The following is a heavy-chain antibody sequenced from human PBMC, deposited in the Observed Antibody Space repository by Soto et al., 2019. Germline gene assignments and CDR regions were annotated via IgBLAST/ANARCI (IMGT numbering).Heavy chain of an antibody. Sequence: QVQLVQSGAEVKKPGSSVKVSCKASGGTFSSYAISWVRQAPGQGLDWMGGIIPILGTANYAQKCQGSVTITADKSTSTAYMELSSLRSEDTAVYYCAISRLGATVLFDYWGQGTMVTVSS. J-gene: IGHJ4*02. CDR2: IIPILGTA. CDR3: AISRLGATVLFDY. V-gene: IGHV1-69*06. D-gene: IGHD3-16*01. CDR1: GGTFSSYA.